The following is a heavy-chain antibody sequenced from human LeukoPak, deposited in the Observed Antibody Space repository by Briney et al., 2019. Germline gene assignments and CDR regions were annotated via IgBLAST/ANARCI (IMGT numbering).Heavy chain of an antibody. Sequence: ASVKVSCKASGYTFTSYAMHWVRQAPGQRLEWMGWINAGNGNSKYSQKFQGRVTITRDTSASTAYMELSSLRSEDTAVYYCATSPQMGQLWYIAYWGQGTLVTVSS. J-gene: IGHJ4*02. CDR3: ATSPQMGQLWYIAY. CDR1: GYTFTSYA. V-gene: IGHV1-3*01. D-gene: IGHD5-18*01. CDR2: INAGNGNS.